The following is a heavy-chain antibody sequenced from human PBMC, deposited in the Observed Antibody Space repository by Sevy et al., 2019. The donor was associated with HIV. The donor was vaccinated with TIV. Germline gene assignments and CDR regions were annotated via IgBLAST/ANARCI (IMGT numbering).Heavy chain of an antibody. CDR2: ISGLSNYI. V-gene: IGHV3-21*01. D-gene: IGHD7-27*01. CDR1: GFTFSSYS. Sequence: GGSLRLSCAASGFTFSSYSMNWVRQAPGTGLEWVSSISGLSNYIYYADSLKGRFAISRDNATNSLYLQMNSLRAEDTAVYYCARTPGAYDAFDLWGQGTMVTVSS. J-gene: IGHJ3*01. CDR3: ARTPGAYDAFDL.